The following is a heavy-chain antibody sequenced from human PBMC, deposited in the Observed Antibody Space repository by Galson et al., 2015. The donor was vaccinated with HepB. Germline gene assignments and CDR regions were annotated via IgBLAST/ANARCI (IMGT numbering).Heavy chain of an antibody. J-gene: IGHJ5*02. Sequence: SVKVSCKASGYTFSSYSITWVRQAPGQGLEWMGWISAYNRKTNYARRLQGRLTMTTDTSTSTAYMELRSLGSDDTAVYYYARGGFAVGVAATQNNWFDPCGQGTLVTVSS. CDR3: ARGGFAVGVAATQNNWFDP. CDR2: ISAYNRKT. V-gene: IGHV1-18*01. CDR1: GYTFSSYS. D-gene: IGHD2-15*01.